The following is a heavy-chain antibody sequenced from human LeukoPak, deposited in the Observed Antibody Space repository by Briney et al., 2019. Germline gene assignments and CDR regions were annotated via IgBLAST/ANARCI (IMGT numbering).Heavy chain of an antibody. CDR2: IRYDGNNK. D-gene: IGHD3-9*01. Sequence: GGSLRLSCAASGFPFSNYGMHWVRQTPGKGLEWMAYIRYDGNNKDYADSVKGRFSISRDNSRNTLYLQMNSLRAEDTAVYYCAKSGRATGYSSFDSWGQGTLVTVSS. CDR1: GFPFSNYG. V-gene: IGHV3-30*02. J-gene: IGHJ4*02. CDR3: AKSGRATGYSSFDS.